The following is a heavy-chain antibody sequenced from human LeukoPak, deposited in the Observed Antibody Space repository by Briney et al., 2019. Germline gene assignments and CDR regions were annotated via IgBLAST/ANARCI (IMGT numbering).Heavy chain of an antibody. CDR3: AKDDYGDYASGMDV. D-gene: IGHD4-17*01. CDR1: GFTFSSYA. CDR2: ISGIGGRT. Sequence: GGSLRLSWAASGFTFSSYAMSWVRQAPGKGLEWVSSISGIGGRTYYADSVKGRFTISRDNSKNTLYLQMNSLRAEDTAVYYCAKDDYGDYASGMDVWGQGTTVTVSS. V-gene: IGHV3-23*01. J-gene: IGHJ6*02.